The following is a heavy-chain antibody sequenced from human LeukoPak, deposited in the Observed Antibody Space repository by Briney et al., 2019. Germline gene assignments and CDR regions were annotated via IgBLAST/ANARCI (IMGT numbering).Heavy chain of an antibody. D-gene: IGHD6-19*01. CDR2: ITVSGGTT. J-gene: IGHJ3*02. CDR1: GFTFSSYG. CDR3: AKLNIAVAGMPFDI. Sequence: GGSLRLSCAASGFTFSSYGMSWVRQAPGKGLEWVSAITVSGGTTYYADSVKGRFTISRDNSKNTLYMQMNSLRAEDTDVYYCAKLNIAVAGMPFDIWGQGTMVTVSS. V-gene: IGHV3-23*01.